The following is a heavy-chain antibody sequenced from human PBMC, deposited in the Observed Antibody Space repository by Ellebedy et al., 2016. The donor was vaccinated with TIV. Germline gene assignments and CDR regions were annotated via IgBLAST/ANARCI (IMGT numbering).Heavy chain of an antibody. CDR1: GFNVTTNY. CDR2: IYSGGST. Sequence: GESLKISCAASGFNVTTNYMTWVRQPPGKALECVSLIYSGGSTYYAGSVKGRFTISRDDLKNTLSLEMNSLRAEDTAVYYCASSPTGDLAFDFWGQGTRVSVSS. CDR3: ASSPTGDLAFDF. J-gene: IGHJ4*02. V-gene: IGHV3-66*01. D-gene: IGHD1-14*01.